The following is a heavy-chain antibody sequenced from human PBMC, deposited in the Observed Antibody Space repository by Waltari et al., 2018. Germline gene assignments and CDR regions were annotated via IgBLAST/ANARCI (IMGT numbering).Heavy chain of an antibody. CDR1: GGTFSSYA. J-gene: IGHJ4*02. D-gene: IGHD3-10*01. CDR3: ARVRRDWEYYGSGSYPYFDY. CDR2: IIPIFGTA. Sequence: QVQLVQSGAAVKKPGSSVKVSCKASGGTFSSYAISWVRQAPGQGLEWMGRIIPIFGTANYEQKFQGRVTITADKSTSTAYMELSSLRSEDTAVYYCARVRRDWEYYGSGSYPYFDYWGQGTLVTVSS. V-gene: IGHV1-69*08.